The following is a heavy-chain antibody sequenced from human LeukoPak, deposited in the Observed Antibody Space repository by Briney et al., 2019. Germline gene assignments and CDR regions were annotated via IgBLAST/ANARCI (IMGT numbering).Heavy chain of an antibody. V-gene: IGHV4-38-2*02. Sequence: SETLSLTCTVSGYSISSGYYWGWIRPPPGKGLEWIGYIYYSGSTYYNPSLKSRVTISVDTSKNQFSLKLSSVTAADTAVYYCASVVTTKGYFDYWGQGTLVTVSS. CDR1: GYSISSGYY. J-gene: IGHJ4*02. D-gene: IGHD3-22*01. CDR3: ASVVTTKGYFDY. CDR2: IYYSGST.